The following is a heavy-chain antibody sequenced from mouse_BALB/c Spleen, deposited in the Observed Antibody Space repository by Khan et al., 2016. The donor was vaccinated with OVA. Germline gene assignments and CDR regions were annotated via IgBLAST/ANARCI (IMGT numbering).Heavy chain of an antibody. CDR3: ARKRGVHYNMDY. Sequence: QVQLQQSGPGLVQPSQSLSITCTVSGFSLTNYGVHWVRQPPGKGLEWLGLIWSGGSTDYNAALISRLSITKDNTKSQVFLKMKSLQADDTAIYYCARKRGVHYNMDYWGQGTSVTVSS. J-gene: IGHJ4*01. CDR1: GFSLTNYG. V-gene: IGHV2-4*02. CDR2: IWSGGST.